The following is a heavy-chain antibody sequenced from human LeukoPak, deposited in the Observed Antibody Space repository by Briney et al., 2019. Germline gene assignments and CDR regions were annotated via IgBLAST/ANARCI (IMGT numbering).Heavy chain of an antibody. D-gene: IGHD4-17*01. Sequence: SQTLSLTCNVSGGSIDTANYYWTWIRQPPGKGLEWIGYISYSGTPYYNPSLNSRVTISLDTSKNQFSLILNSVTAADTAMYYCARDRYGDFEDYWGQGTLVTVSS. CDR2: ISYSGTP. CDR1: GGSIDTANYY. V-gene: IGHV4-30-4*08. J-gene: IGHJ4*02. CDR3: ARDRYGDFEDY.